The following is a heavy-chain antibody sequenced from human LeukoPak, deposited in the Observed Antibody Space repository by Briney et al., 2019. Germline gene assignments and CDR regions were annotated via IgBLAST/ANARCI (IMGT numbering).Heavy chain of an antibody. Sequence: GGSLRLSCAASGFTFSSYSMNWVRQAPGKGLEWVSYISSSSSTIYYADSVKGRFTISRDNAKNSLYLQMNSLRDEDTAVYYCASEYVDTAMVRFDYWGQGTLVTVSS. CDR2: ISSSSSTI. CDR1: GFTFSSYS. J-gene: IGHJ4*02. D-gene: IGHD5-18*01. V-gene: IGHV3-48*02. CDR3: ASEYVDTAMVRFDY.